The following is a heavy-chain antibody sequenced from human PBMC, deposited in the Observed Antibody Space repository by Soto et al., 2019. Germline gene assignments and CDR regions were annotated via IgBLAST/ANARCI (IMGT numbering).Heavy chain of an antibody. J-gene: IGHJ6*02. Sequence: EVQMLESGGGLVHPGGSLRLSCAASGFTFSNYAMNWVRQAPGKGLEWVSSISGSGRNTYYADSVKGRLTISRDSSKNTLYLQMTSLTVEDTGVYYCAKDLNGSGSFTSYYHYGMDVWGQGTTVTVSS. D-gene: IGHD3-10*01. CDR3: AKDLNGSGSFTSYYHYGMDV. V-gene: IGHV3-23*01. CDR1: GFTFSNYA. CDR2: ISGSGRNT.